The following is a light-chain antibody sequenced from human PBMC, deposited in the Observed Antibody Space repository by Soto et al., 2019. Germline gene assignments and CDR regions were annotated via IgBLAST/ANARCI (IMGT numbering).Light chain of an antibody. CDR1: TGAVTSGHY. CDR3: LLSYSGALYV. CDR2: DTS. V-gene: IGLV7-46*01. Sequence: QAVVTQEPSLTVSPGGTVTLTRGSSTGAVTSGHYPYWFQQKPGQAPRTLIYDTSNKHSWTPARFSGSLLGGKAALTLSGAQPEDEAEYYCLLSYSGALYVFGTGTKV. J-gene: IGLJ1*01.